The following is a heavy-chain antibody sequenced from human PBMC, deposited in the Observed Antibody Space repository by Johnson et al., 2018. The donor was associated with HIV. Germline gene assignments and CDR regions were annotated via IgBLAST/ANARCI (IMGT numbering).Heavy chain of an antibody. D-gene: IGHD5-18*01. J-gene: IGHJ3*02. CDR1: GFTFSSYA. Sequence: QVLLVESGGGVVQPGRSLRLSCAASGFTFSSYALHWVRQAPGKGLEWVAVISYDGSTYYADSVKGRFTISRDNSKNTLYLQMNSLRAEDTAVYYCARWIQLWVAFDIWGQGTMVTVSS. CDR3: ARWIQLWVAFDI. V-gene: IGHV3-30*14. CDR2: ISYDGST.